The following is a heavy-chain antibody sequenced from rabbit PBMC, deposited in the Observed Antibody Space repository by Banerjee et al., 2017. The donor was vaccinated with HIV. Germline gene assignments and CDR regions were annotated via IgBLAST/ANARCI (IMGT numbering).Heavy chain of an antibody. CDR3: ARSPNDGCGHCSFNL. J-gene: IGHJ4*01. D-gene: IGHD1-1*01. CDR2: INTISGDT. CDR1: GFSFSNKYV. Sequence: QSLEESGGDLVKPGASLTLTRTASGFSFSNKYVMCWVRQAPGKGLEWIACINTISGDTVYATWAKGRFTISKASWTTVTLQMTSLTAADKATYFCARSPNDGCGHCSFNLWGPGTLVTVS. V-gene: IGHV1S40*01.